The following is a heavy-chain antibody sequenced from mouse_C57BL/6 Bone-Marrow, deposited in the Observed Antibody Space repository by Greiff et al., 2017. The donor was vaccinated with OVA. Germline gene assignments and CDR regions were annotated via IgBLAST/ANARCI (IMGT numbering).Heavy chain of an antibody. J-gene: IGHJ4*01. D-gene: IGHD1-1*01. Sequence: QVQLQQSGAELVMPGASVKLSCKASGYTFTSYWMPWVKQRPGQGLEWIGEIYPAGSSTNYNEKFKSKATLTVDTSSSTGYMQLSSRTSEDSAGYYCARPEDDGSIYCAIDDWGPGTSVTVSS. V-gene: IGHV1-55*01. CDR3: ARPEDDGSIYCAIDD. CDR1: GYTFTSYW. CDR2: IYPAGSST.